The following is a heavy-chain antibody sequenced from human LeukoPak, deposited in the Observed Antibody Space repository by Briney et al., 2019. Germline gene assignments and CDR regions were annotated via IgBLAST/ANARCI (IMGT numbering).Heavy chain of an antibody. CDR1: GFTFSSYG. CDR3: ARDGTVGEFDY. CDR2: IWYDGSNK. D-gene: IGHD3-16*01. J-gene: IGHJ4*02. Sequence: GGSLRLSCAASGFTFSSYGMHWVRQAPGKGLEWVAVIWYDGSNKYYADSVKGRFTISRDNSKNSLYLQMNSLRAEDTAVYYCARDGTVGEFDYWGQGTLVTVSS. V-gene: IGHV3-33*01.